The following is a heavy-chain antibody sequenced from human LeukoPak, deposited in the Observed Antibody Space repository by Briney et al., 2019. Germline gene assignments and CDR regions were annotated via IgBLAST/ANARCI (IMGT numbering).Heavy chain of an antibody. J-gene: IGHJ3*02. CDR3: ARGLQENLAWLRAFSAFDI. V-gene: IGHV1-2*02. CDR2: MNPNSGGT. D-gene: IGHD5-24*01. Sequence: ASVKVSCKASGCTFTSYDINWVRQATGQGLEWMGWMNPNSGGTNYAQKFQGRVTMTRDTSINTAYMELSRLRFDDTAVYYCARGLQENLAWLRAFSAFDIWGQGTMVTVSS. CDR1: GCTFTSYD.